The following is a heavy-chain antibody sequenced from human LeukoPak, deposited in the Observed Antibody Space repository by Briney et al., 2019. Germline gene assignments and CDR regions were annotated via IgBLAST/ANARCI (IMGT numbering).Heavy chain of an antibody. CDR3: ARGYDFWSGYPFDP. V-gene: IGHV4-38-2*01. J-gene: IGHJ5*02. CDR2: IYHSGST. D-gene: IGHD3-3*01. Sequence: PSETLSLXCAVSGYSISSGYYWGWIRQPPGKGLEWIGSIYHSGSTYYNPSLKSRVTISVDTSKNQFSLKLSSVTAADTAVYYCARGYDFWSGYPFDPWGQGTLVTVSS. CDR1: GYSISSGYY.